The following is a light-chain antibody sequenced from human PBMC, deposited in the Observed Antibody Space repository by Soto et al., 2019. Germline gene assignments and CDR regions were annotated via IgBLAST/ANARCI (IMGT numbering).Light chain of an antibody. CDR1: SSDVGGYNY. J-gene: IGLJ3*02. V-gene: IGLV2-14*01. CDR2: DVN. CDR3: SSYTSNITRV. Sequence: QSVLTQPASVSGSPGQSITISCTGTSSDVGGYNYVSWYQQHPGKAPKLMIYDVNSRPSGVSNRFSGSKSGNTASLTISGLQAEDEANYYCSSYTSNITRVFGGGTKLTVL.